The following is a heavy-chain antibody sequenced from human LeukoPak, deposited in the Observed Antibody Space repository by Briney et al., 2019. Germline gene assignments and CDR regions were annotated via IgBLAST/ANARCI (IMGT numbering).Heavy chain of an antibody. CDR3: ARDPGFVVLPNYYYYYMDV. D-gene: IGHD2-2*01. Sequence: GTSLRLSCAASGFIFRSYAMHWVRQAPGKGLEWVAAIWYDGSNIYYADSVKGRFSISRDNSKNTLYLQMNSLTAEDTAVYYCARDPGFVVLPNYYYYYMDVWGKGTTVTVSS. V-gene: IGHV3-33*01. CDR2: IWYDGSNI. CDR1: GFIFRSYA. J-gene: IGHJ6*03.